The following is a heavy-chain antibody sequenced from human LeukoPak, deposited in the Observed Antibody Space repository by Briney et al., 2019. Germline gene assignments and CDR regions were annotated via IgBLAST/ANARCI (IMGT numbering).Heavy chain of an antibody. CDR2: ISYDGSNK. CDR1: GLTFSSYA. Sequence: GGCLRLSGAASGLTFSSYAMHWVRKAPGKGLEGGAVISYDGSNKYYADSVKGRFTISRDNSKNTLCLQMNSLRAEDTAVYYCARPTRTRRDGYNPVGFDPWGQGTLVTVSS. CDR3: ARPTRTRRDGYNPVGFDP. J-gene: IGHJ5*02. D-gene: IGHD5-24*01. V-gene: IGHV3-30-3*01.